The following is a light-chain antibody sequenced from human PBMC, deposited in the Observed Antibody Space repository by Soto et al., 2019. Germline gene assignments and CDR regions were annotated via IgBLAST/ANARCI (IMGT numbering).Light chain of an antibody. CDR1: SSDIGAYNY. V-gene: IGLV2-8*01. Sequence: QSALTQPPSASGSPGQSVTISCSGTSSDIGAYNYVSWYQQHPGKAPKLLISEVTKRPSGVPDRFSGSKSGNTASLTVSGLQGDDEADYYCRSYGGNNNYVIFGGGTKLTVL. J-gene: IGLJ2*01. CDR2: EVT. CDR3: RSYGGNNNYVI.